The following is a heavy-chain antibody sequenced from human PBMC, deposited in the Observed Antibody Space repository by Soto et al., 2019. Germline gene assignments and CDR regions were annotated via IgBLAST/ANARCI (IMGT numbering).Heavy chain of an antibody. J-gene: IGHJ4*02. CDR1: GYSFTSDW. CDR3: ARTSLYYDSPKTSPFDX. D-gene: IGHD3-22*01. Sequence: GQALKISWKVSGYSFTSDWIGWVGHMPGKNLEWMGIIYPGGSDTRYSPSFQVQVTISAYKSISTACLQWNNLKSSYTATYYCARTSLYYDSPKTSPFDXWGQGTLVTVSS. V-gene: IGHV5-51*01. CDR2: IYPGGSDT.